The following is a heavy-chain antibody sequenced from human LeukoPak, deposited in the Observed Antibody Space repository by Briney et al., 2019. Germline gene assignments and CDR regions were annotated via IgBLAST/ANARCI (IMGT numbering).Heavy chain of an antibody. Sequence: GGSLRLSCAASGFTFRTYGMHWVRQAPGKGLEWVSSISSSSSYIYYADSVKGRFTISRDNAKNSLYLQMNSLRAEDTAVYYCARADGCDYWGQGTLVTVSS. CDR2: ISSSSSYI. J-gene: IGHJ4*02. CDR3: ARADGCDY. V-gene: IGHV3-21*01. CDR1: GFTFRTYG.